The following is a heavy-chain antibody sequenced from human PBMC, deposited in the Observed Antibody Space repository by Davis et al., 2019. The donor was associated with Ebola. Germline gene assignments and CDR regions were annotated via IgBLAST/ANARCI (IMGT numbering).Heavy chain of an antibody. CDR3: ARDGQFGALSVYNYYGMDV. Sequence: PGGSLRLSCAASGFTFSSYWMSWVRQAPGKGLEWVANIKQDGSEKYYVDSVKGRFTISRDNAKNSLYLQMNSLRAEDTAVYYCARDGQFGALSVYNYYGMDVWGQGTTVTVSS. CDR1: GFTFSSYW. CDR2: IKQDGSEK. V-gene: IGHV3-7*01. D-gene: IGHD3-3*01. J-gene: IGHJ6*02.